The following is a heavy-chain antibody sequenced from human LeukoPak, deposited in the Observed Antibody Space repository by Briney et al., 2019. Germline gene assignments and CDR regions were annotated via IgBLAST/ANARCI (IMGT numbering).Heavy chain of an antibody. D-gene: IGHD4-17*01. Sequence: VASVTVSFKASGYTFTDYYMHWVRQAPGQGLEWMGWINPNSGGTNYAQKFQGRVTTTRDTSISTAYMELSRLRSDDTAVYYCASGPRLRFDYWGQGTLVTVSS. CDR2: INPNSGGT. CDR1: GYTFTDYY. V-gene: IGHV1-2*02. J-gene: IGHJ4*02. CDR3: ASGPRLRFDY.